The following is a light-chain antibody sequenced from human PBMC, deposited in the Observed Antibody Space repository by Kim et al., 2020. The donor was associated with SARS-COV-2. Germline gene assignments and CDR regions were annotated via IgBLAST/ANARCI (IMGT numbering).Light chain of an antibody. CDR1: QDSSSA. J-gene: IGKJ4*01. V-gene: IGKV1D-13*01. CDR3: QQFDDYPALS. CDR2: DAS. Sequence: AIRDRVTITCRASQDSSSALAWYQQKAGKPPKLLIYDASYLEGGVPSRFSGSGSGTDFTLTISSLQPDDFATYYCQQFDDYPALSFGGGTKVDIK.